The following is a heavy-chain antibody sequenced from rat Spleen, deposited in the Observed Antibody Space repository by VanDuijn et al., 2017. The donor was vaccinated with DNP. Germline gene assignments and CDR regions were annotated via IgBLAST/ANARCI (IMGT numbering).Heavy chain of an antibody. D-gene: IGHD1-11*01. CDR2: ISYSGGT. Sequence: EVQLQESGPGLVKPSQSLSLTCSVTGYSITSNYWGWIRKFPGNKMEWIGHISYSGGTTYNPSLKSRISISRDTSKNQFFLQLNSVSTDDTATYYCARWRIGPHYFDYWGQGVMVTVSS. V-gene: IGHV3-1*01. CDR3: ARWRIGPHYFDY. CDR1: GYSITSNY. J-gene: IGHJ2*01.